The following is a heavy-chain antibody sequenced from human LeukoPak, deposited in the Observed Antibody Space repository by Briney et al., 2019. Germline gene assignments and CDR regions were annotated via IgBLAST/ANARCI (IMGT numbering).Heavy chain of an antibody. V-gene: IGHV3-15*01. Sequence: PGGSLRLSCAASGFTFSNAWMSWVRQAPGKGLEWVGRTKSKTDGGTTDYAAPVKGRFTISRDDSKNTLYLQMNSLKTEDTAVYYCTTAPVATIPFRGQGTLVAVSS. D-gene: IGHD5-24*01. CDR3: TTAPVATIPF. J-gene: IGHJ4*02. CDR2: TKSKTDGGTT. CDR1: GFTFSNAW.